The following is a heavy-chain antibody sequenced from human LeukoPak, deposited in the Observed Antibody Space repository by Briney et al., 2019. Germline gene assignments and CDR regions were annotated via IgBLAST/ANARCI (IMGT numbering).Heavy chain of an antibody. CDR2: ISSNGGST. CDR1: GFTFSSYA. CDR3: AREYCTNGVCYKRFDY. J-gene: IGHJ4*02. D-gene: IGHD2-8*01. V-gene: IGHV3-64*01. Sequence: GGSVRLSRAGSGFTFSSYAMHWVRQAPGKGLEYVSGISSNGGSTYHANSVKGRFSISRDNSKNTLYLQMGSLRPEDMAVYYCAREYCTNGVCYKRFDYWGQGTLVTVSS.